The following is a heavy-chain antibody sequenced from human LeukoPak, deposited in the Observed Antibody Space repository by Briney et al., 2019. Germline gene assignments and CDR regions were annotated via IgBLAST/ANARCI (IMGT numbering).Heavy chain of an antibody. CDR1: GFIFSLYC. CDR3: VRDFRSADY. Sequence: GGSLRLSCAASGFIFSLYCMHWVRQAPGKGPMWVSRICPDGTGISYADSVKARFTTSRDNAKNTVYLQMNGPREEDTAVYYCVRDFRSADYWGQGTLVTVSS. CDR2: ICPDGTGI. V-gene: IGHV3-74*01. J-gene: IGHJ4*02.